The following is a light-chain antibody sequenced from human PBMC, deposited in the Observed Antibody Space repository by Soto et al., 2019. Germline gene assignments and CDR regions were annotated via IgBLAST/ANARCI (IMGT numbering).Light chain of an antibody. V-gene: IGLV2-11*01. J-gene: IGLJ1*01. CDR1: SSDVGGYNY. CDR3: RSYVVTDIFYV. CDR2: DVS. Sequence: QSVLTQPRSVSGSPGQSVTISFTGPSSDVGGYNYVSGYQQHPGQDPKLMIYDVSKRPSGVPNRFSGATSGNSASMTTSGLQYENEVVYYGRSYVVTDIFYVFGPGAKV.